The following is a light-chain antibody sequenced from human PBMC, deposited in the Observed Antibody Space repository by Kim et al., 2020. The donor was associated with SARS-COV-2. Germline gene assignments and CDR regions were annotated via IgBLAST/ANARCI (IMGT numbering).Light chain of an antibody. J-gene: IGLJ3*02. CDR2: DVT. Sequence: QSALTQPASVSGSPGQSITLSCTGTTNDVGGYNYVSWYQQYPGKAPKLMIYDVTKRPSGVSNRFSGSKSGNTASLTISGLQAEDEADYYCSSYTSRSTWVFGGGTQLTV. CDR3: SSYTSRSTWV. V-gene: IGLV2-14*01. CDR1: TNDVGGYNY.